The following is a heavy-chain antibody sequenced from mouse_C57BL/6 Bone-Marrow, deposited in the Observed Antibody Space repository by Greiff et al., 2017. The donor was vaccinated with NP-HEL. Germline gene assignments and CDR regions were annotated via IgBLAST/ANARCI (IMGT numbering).Heavy chain of an antibody. J-gene: IGHJ2*01. CDR2: IRNKANGYTT. V-gene: IGHV7-3*01. D-gene: IGHD1-1*01. CDR3: ARFPIYYYGSSFYFDY. CDR1: GFTFTDYY. Sequence: EVQGVESGGGLVQPGGSLSLSCAASGFTFTDYYMSWVRQPPGKAREWLGFIRNKANGYTTEYSASVKGRFTISRDNSQSILYLQMNALRAEDSATYYCARFPIYYYGSSFYFDYWGQGTTLTVSS.